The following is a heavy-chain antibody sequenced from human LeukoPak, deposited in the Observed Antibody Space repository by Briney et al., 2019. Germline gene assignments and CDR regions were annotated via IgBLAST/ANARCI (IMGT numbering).Heavy chain of an antibody. CDR3: ARERVGARDY. CDR1: GFTFSSYA. V-gene: IGHV3-7*01. CDR2: MKPGGSET. Sequence: GGSLRLSCAASGFTFSSYAMSWVRQAPGKGLEWVANMKPGGSETFYVDSVKGRFTISRDNTKNSLYLQMNSLRVEDTAVYYCARERVGARDYWGQGTLVTVSS. D-gene: IGHD1-26*01. J-gene: IGHJ4*02.